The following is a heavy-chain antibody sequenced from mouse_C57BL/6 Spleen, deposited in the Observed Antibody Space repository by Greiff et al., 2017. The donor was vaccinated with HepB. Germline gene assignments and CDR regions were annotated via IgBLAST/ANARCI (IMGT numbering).Heavy chain of an antibody. CDR3: ARSTGPWYFDV. CDR1: GYAFSSSW. J-gene: IGHJ1*03. V-gene: IGHV1-82*01. Sequence: VKLQQSGPELVKPGASVKISCKASGYAFSSSWMNWVKQRPGKGLEWIGRIYPGDGDTNYNGKFKGKATLTADKSSSTAYMQLSSLTSEDSAVYFCARSTGPWYFDVWGTGTTVTVSS. CDR2: IYPGDGDT. D-gene: IGHD4-1*02.